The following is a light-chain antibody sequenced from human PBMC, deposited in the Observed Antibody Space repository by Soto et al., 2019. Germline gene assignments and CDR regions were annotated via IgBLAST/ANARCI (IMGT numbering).Light chain of an antibody. CDR2: GAS. Sequence: EIVLTQSPGTLSLSPGERATLSCRASQSVSSSYLAWYQHKPGQAPTLLIYGASSRATGIPDRFSGSGSGTDFTLTISRLEPEDLAVYYSQQYGSSPHTFGKGTKLEIK. CDR3: QQYGSSPHT. V-gene: IGKV3-20*01. J-gene: IGKJ2*01. CDR1: QSVSSSY.